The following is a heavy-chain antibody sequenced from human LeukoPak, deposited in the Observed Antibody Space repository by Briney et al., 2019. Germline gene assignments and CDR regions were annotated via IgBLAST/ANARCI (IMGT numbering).Heavy chain of an antibody. CDR2: INPNSGGT. CDR3: ARSPSGSGWSNFDS. CDR1: GYTFTGYY. V-gene: IGHV1-2*02. D-gene: IGHD6-19*01. J-gene: IGHJ4*02. Sequence: ASVKVSCKASGYTFTGYYMHWVRQAPGQGLEWMGWINPNSGGTNYAQKFQGRVTMTRDTSISTAYMELSRLRSDDTAVYYCARSPSGSGWSNFDSWGQGTLVTVSS.